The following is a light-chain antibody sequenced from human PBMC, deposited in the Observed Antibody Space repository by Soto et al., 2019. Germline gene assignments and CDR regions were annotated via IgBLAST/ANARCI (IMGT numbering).Light chain of an antibody. CDR2: GAS. CDR3: QQYASSPWT. J-gene: IGKJ1*01. V-gene: IGKV3-20*01. CDR1: QSVSSSY. Sequence: ESVLTQSPDTLSLSPGERATLSCRASQSVSSSYLAWSQQKPGQAPRLLIYGASSRATGIPDRFSGSGSGTDFTLTISSLEPEDFALYYCQQYASSPWTFGQGTKVEI.